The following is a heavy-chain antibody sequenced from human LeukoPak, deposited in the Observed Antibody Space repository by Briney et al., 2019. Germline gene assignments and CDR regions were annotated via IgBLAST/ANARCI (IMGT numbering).Heavy chain of an antibody. Sequence: GGSLRLSCAASGFTFSSYAMSWVRQAPGKGLGWVSSISSSSSYIYYADSVKGRFTLSRDNAKSSLYLQMNSLRAEDTAVYYCARDTAPYSSSLDAFDIWGQGTMVTVSS. V-gene: IGHV3-21*01. J-gene: IGHJ3*02. D-gene: IGHD6-13*01. CDR1: GFTFSSYA. CDR3: ARDTAPYSSSLDAFDI. CDR2: ISSSSSYI.